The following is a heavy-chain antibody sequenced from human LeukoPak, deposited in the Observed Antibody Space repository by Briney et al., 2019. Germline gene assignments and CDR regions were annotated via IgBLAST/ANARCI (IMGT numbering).Heavy chain of an antibody. CDR2: IYYSGSA. CDR1: GGSISSSSYY. J-gene: IGHJ4*02. Sequence: SETQSLTCTVSGGSISSSSYYWGWIRQPPGKGLEWIGSIYYSGSAYYNPSLKSRVTISVDTSKNQFSLKLSSVTAADTAVYYCARQIYSSSFVDYWGQGTLVTVSS. D-gene: IGHD6-6*01. V-gene: IGHV4-39*01. CDR3: ARQIYSSSFVDY.